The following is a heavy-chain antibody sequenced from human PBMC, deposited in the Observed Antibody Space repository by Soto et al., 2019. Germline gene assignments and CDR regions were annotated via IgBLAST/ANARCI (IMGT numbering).Heavy chain of an antibody. D-gene: IGHD3-16*01. V-gene: IGHV5-51*01. CDR1: GYSFSSYW. J-gene: IGHJ3*02. CDR2: LYPGHSDT. Sequence: GESLKISCNCSGYSFSSYWIGWVRQMPGKGLEWMGILYPGHSDTRYSPSFEGQVTISADKSITTAYLQWSSLKASDTAMYYCARLGFGITDAFDIWGQGTMVTVSS. CDR3: ARLGFGITDAFDI.